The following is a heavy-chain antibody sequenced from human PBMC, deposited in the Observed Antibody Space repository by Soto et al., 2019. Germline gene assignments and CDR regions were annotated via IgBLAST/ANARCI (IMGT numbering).Heavy chain of an antibody. CDR1: GGSFSGYY. CDR2: INHSGST. J-gene: IGHJ5*02. V-gene: IGHV4-34*01. D-gene: IGHD6-6*01. Sequence: QVQLQQWGAGLLKPSETLSLTCAVYGGSFSGYYWSWIRQPPGKGLEWIGEINHSGSTNYNPSLKSRVTISVDTAKTQFSLKLSSVTAADTAVYYCARVSSIAAGLNWFDPWGQGTLVTVSS. CDR3: ARVSSIAAGLNWFDP.